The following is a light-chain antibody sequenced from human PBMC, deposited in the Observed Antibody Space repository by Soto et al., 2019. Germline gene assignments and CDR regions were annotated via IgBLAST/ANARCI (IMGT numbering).Light chain of an antibody. CDR3: QQSYSATWT. CDR1: QIIRSY. V-gene: IGKV1-39*01. J-gene: IGKJ1*01. Sequence: DIQMTQSPSSLSASLGDRVTITCRASQIIRSYLNWYQQKVGKAPKLLIYGTSSLATGVPSGFSASGDGTEFTLTISSLQPEDFAIYYCQQSYSATWTFGQGTKVEIK. CDR2: GTS.